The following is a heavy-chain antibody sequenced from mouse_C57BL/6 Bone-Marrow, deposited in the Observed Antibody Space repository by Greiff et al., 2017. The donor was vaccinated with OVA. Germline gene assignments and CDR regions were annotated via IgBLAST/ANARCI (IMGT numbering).Heavy chain of an antibody. Sequence: EVQRVESGEGLVKPGGSLKLSCAASGFTFSSYAMSWVRQTPEKRLEWVAYISSGGNYIYYADTVKGRFTISRDNAKNTLYLQMSSLKSEDTAMYYCTREGESNVNTGEFDYWGKGTLVTVSA. J-gene: IGHJ3*01. CDR2: ISSGGNYI. CDR3: TREGESNVNTGEFDY. V-gene: IGHV5-9-1*02. CDR1: GFTFSSYA. D-gene: IGHD5-2*01.